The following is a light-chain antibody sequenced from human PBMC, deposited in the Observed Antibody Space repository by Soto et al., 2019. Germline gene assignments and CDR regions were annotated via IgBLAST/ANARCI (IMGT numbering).Light chain of an antibody. CDR1: QSISIY. J-gene: IGKJ2*01. Sequence: DIQMTQSPSSLSAYVGDRVTITCRASQSISIYLNWYQQTPGEAPNLLIYAASSLQSGVPSRFSGSGSGTGFTLTITSLQPEDFATYYCQQSYTAPYTFGQGTKLEI. CDR3: QQSYTAPYT. CDR2: AAS. V-gene: IGKV1-39*01.